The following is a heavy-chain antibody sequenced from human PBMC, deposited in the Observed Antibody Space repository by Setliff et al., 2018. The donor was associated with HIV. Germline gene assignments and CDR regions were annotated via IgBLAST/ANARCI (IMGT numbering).Heavy chain of an antibody. Sequence: SETLSLTCSVAGASMTSHYLTWIRQPRGMGLEWIGNIYGSGTTKYNPSLRSRVTISVDKSKNQLSLSLDSVTAADTAVYYCATDPKGDGWAYFDSWAQGMLVTVSS. D-gene: IGHD6-19*01. CDR1: GASMTSHY. J-gene: IGHJ4*02. V-gene: IGHV4-59*11. CDR2: IYGSGTT. CDR3: ATDPKGDGWAYFDS.